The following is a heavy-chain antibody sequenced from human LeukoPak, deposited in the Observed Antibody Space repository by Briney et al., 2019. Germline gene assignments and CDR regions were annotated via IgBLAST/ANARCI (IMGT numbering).Heavy chain of an antibody. D-gene: IGHD1-26*01. Sequence: ASVKVSCKASGYTFTTYTIHWVRQAPGQRLERMGWINAGNGDSKYSQKFQGRVTITRDTSASTAYMELSSLRSEDTAVYYCARGIPSHSGSYGVYWGQGTLVTVSS. CDR2: INAGNGDS. J-gene: IGHJ4*02. CDR3: ARGIPSHSGSYGVY. V-gene: IGHV1-3*01. CDR1: GYTFTTYT.